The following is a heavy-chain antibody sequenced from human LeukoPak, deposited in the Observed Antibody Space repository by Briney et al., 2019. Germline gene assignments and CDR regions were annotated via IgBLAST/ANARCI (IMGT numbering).Heavy chain of an antibody. CDR2: IKEDGTET. V-gene: IGHV3-7*03. CDR3: AKEGRSLQTY. CDR1: GFTFSSYW. Sequence: GGSLRFSCAASGFTFSSYWMNWARQAPGKGLEWVANIKEDGTETYYVDSVKGRFTISRDNAKNSLYLQMNSLRVEDTAVYYCAKEGRSLQTYWGQGTLVTVSS. D-gene: IGHD5-24*01. J-gene: IGHJ4*02.